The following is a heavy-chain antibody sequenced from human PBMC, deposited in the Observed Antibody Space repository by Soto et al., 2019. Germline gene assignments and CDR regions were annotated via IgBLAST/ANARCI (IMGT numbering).Heavy chain of an antibody. CDR2: ISGSGGST. J-gene: IGHJ5*02. D-gene: IGHD4-17*01. Sequence: PGGSLRLSCAASAFTFSSYAMSWVRQAPGKGLEWVSAISGSGGSTYYADSVKGRFTISRDNSKNTLYLHMNSLRAEDTAVYYCAKDNTTTVTYNWCEPWGQGTMVTVSS. CDR1: AFTFSSYA. CDR3: AKDNTTTVTYNWCEP. V-gene: IGHV3-23*01.